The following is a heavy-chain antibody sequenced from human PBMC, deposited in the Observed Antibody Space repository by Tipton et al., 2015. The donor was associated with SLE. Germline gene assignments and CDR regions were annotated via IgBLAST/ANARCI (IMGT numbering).Heavy chain of an antibody. CDR1: GGSIRSGDYY. J-gene: IGHJ5*02. V-gene: IGHV4-30-4*01. D-gene: IGHD3-22*01. Sequence: TLSLTCTVSGGSIRSGDYYWSWIRQPPGKGLEWIGYIFNSGTTYYNPSLERRITISGDTSKNQFSLKLSSVTAADTAVYYCAREVVTGNGRHFGPWGQGTLVTVSS. CDR2: IFNSGTT. CDR3: AREVVTGNGRHFGP.